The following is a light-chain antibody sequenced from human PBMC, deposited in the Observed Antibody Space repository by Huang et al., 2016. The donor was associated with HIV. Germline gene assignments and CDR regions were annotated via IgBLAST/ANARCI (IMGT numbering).Light chain of an antibody. V-gene: IGKV1-33*01. CDR2: DAS. Sequence: DIRMSQSPSFLSASIGDRVTITCQASQDIRRYLNWYQQKPGKAPKLLIYDASKLETGVPSRFAGSGSGTNFTFTISSLQSEDIATYYCQQYDSLYTFGQGTKLEIK. CDR1: QDIRRY. J-gene: IGKJ2*01. CDR3: QQYDSLYT.